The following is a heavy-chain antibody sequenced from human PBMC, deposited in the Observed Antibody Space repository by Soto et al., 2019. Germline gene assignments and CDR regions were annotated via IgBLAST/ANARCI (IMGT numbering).Heavy chain of an antibody. D-gene: IGHD3-22*01. Sequence: QITLKESGPTLVKPTQTLTLTCTFSGFSLSTSGVGVGWIRQPPGKALEWLALIYWDDDKRYSPSLKSRLTIPKDTSKNHVVLTMTNMDPVDTATYYCAPRASGYYSDYFDYWGQGTLVTVSS. CDR1: GFSLSTSGVG. CDR2: IYWDDDK. CDR3: APRASGYYSDYFDY. J-gene: IGHJ4*02. V-gene: IGHV2-5*02.